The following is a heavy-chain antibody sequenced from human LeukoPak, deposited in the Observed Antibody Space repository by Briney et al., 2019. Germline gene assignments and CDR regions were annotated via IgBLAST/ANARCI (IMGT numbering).Heavy chain of an antibody. CDR1: GFTVSSNY. CDR2: IYSGGST. D-gene: IGHD3-22*01. J-gene: IGHJ4*02. CDR3: ARDRGRGYDSSGYYWRYYFDY. V-gene: IGHV3-66*02. Sequence: GGSLRLSCAASGFTVSSNYMSWVRQAPGKGLEWVSVIYSGGSTYYADSVKGRFTISRDNSKNTLYLQMNSLRAEDTAVYYRARDRGRGYDSSGYYWRYYFDYWGQGTLVTVSS.